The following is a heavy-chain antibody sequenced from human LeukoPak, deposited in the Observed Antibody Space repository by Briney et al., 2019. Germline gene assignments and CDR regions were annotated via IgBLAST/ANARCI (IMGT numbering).Heavy chain of an antibody. Sequence: PGGSLRLSCAASGFTFSSYSMNWVRQAPGKGLEWVSSISSSSSYIYYADSVKGRFPISRDNAKNSLYLQMKSLRAEDTAVYYCARGKLNIVGATTAFDNWGQGTLVTVSS. CDR2: ISSSSSYI. CDR1: GFTFSSYS. J-gene: IGHJ4*02. D-gene: IGHD1-26*01. CDR3: ARGKLNIVGATTAFDN. V-gene: IGHV3-21*01.